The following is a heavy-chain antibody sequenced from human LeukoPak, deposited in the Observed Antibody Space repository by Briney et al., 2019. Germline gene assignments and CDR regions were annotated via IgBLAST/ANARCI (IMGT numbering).Heavy chain of an antibody. V-gene: IGHV3-7*03. D-gene: IGHD5-18*01. Sequence: GGSLRLSCTASGFTLIKFGLSWVRQAPGKGLEWVANIKEDGSEKYYVDSVKGRFTISRDNSKNTLYLQMNSLRAEDTAVYYCAKELRGYSYGLGSAFDIWGQGTMVTVSS. CDR2: IKEDGSEK. J-gene: IGHJ3*02. CDR3: AKELRGYSYGLGSAFDI. CDR1: GFTLIKFG.